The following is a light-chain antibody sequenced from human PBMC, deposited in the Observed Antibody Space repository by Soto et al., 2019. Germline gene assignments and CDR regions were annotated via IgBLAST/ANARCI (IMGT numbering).Light chain of an antibody. V-gene: IGKV3-20*01. CDR3: QQYGSSLRRT. CDR2: GAS. J-gene: IGKJ1*01. CDR1: QSVRSAY. Sequence: EIVLTQSPGTLSLSPGERATLSCRASQSVRSAYLAWYQQKPGQAPRLLIYGASSRATGIPDRFSGSGSGTDFTLTISRLEPEDFAVYYCQQYGSSLRRTFVQGTKVDIK.